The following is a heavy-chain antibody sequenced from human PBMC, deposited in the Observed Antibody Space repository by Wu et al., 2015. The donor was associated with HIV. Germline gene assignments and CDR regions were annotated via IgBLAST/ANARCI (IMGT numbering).Heavy chain of an antibody. CDR3: ARGYDYGDYVSLDH. Sequence: QVQLVQSGAEVKKPGASVKVSCKASGYTFTSYGISWVRQAPGQGLEWMGWISAYNGYTGYAQKFQGRVTLTRSTSESTAYMELSNLRSEDSAVYFCARGYDYGDYVSLDHWGQGT. CDR2: ISAYNGYT. J-gene: IGHJ4*03. D-gene: IGHD4-17*01. CDR1: GYTFTSYG. V-gene: IGHV1-18*01.